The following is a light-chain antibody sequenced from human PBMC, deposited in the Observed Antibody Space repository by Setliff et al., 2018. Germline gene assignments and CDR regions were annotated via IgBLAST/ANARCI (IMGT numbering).Light chain of an antibody. J-gene: IGLJ1*01. CDR1: SSDVGSYDL. Sequence: QSALTQPASVSGSPGQSITISCSGTSSDVGSYDLVSWYQQHPGKAPKLIIYGVSNRPSGVSSRFSDSKSGNTASLTISGLQTEDEADYYCTAYTSGTTYVFGTGTKVTVL. CDR2: GVS. V-gene: IGLV2-14*03. CDR3: TAYTSGTTYV.